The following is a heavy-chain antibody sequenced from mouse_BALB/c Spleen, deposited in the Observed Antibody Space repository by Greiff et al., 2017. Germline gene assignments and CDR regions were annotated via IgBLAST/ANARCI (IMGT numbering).Heavy chain of an antibody. Sequence: EVMLVESGGGLVQPGGSRKLSCAASGFTFSSFGMHWVRQAPEKGLEWVAYISSGSSTIYYADTVKGRFTISRDNPKNTLFLQITSLRSEDTAMYYCARQTLLTTADAMDYWGQGTSVTVSS. V-gene: IGHV5-17*02. CDR2: ISSGSSTI. CDR1: GFTFSSFG. J-gene: IGHJ4*01. CDR3: ARQTLLTTADAMDY. D-gene: IGHD1-2*01.